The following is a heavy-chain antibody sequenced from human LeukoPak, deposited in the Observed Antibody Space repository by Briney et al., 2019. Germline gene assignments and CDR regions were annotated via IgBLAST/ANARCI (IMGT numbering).Heavy chain of an antibody. CDR3: ARELWSSGSFDP. D-gene: IGHD6-19*01. J-gene: IGHJ5*02. CDR2: IYYSGST. CDR1: GGSISSSSYY. V-gene: IGHV4-39*02. Sequence: SETLSLTCTVSGGSISSSSYYWGWIRQPPGKGLEWIGSIYYSGSTYYNPSLKSRVTISVDTSKNQFSLKLSSVTAADTAVYYCARELWSSGSFDPWGQGTLVTVSS.